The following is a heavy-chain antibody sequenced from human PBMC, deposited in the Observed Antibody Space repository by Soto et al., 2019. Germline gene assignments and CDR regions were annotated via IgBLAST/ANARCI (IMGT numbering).Heavy chain of an antibody. CDR2: TYYRSNWRH. J-gene: IGHJ4*02. CDR3: ARGVAGSGFDL. CDR1: GDSVSSNTAA. D-gene: IGHD6-19*01. V-gene: IGHV6-1*01. Sequence: TLSLTCAISGDSVSSNTAAWNWIRSSPSRGLEWLGRTYYRSNWRHDYAVSVKSRITVNPDTSKNHFSLQLNSVTPDDTAVYYCARGVAGSGFDLWGQGTLVTVSS.